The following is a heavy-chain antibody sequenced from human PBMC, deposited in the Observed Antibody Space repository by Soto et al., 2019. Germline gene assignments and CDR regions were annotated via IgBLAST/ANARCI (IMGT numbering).Heavy chain of an antibody. D-gene: IGHD2-15*01. CDR2: ISYDGSNK. J-gene: IGHJ6*02. CDR1: GFTFSSYG. CDR3: AKDPYSLVVAATPDYYYYGMDV. Sequence: GGSLRLSCAASGFTFSSYGMHWVRQAPGKGLEWVAVISYDGSNKYYADSVKGRFTISRDNSKNTLYLQMNSLRAEDTAVYYCAKDPYSLVVAATPDYYYYGMDVWGQGTTVTVSS. V-gene: IGHV3-30*18.